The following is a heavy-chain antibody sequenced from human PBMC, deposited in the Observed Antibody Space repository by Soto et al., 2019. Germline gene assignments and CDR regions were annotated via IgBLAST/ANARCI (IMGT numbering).Heavy chain of an antibody. CDR2: IYWDDDK. CDR3: AHRRIGVSQWNYGDFDY. J-gene: IGHJ4*02. D-gene: IGHD1-7*01. CDR1: GFSLSTSGVG. Sequence: SGPTLVNPTQTLTLTCTFSGFSLSTSGVGVGWIRQPPGKALEGLVIIYWDDDKRYSPSLRGRLTITKDTSKNQVVLTMTNVDPEDTATYFCAHRRIGVSQWNYGDFDYWGQGILVPVSS. V-gene: IGHV2-5*02.